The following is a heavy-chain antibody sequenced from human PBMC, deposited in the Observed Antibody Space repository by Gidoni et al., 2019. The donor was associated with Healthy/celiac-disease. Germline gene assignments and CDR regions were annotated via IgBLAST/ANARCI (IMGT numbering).Heavy chain of an antibody. CDR1: GSCFTSYW. J-gene: IGHJ2*01. V-gene: IGHV5-51*03. CDR2: IYPGDYER. D-gene: IGHD4-4*01. CDR3: ARRSHGVSTGTHCYFDL. Sequence: EVQLVPSGAEVKKPGASLKISCKGCGSCFTSYWLGWVRPMPGQCQGLLGIIYPGDYERSKSPAYQGQVTVSANKSIITANLKWSSLKASDNAMYYCARRSHGVSTGTHCYFDLWGRGTLVTVSS.